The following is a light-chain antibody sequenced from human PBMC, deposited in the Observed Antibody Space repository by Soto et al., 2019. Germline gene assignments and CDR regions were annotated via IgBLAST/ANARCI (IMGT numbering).Light chain of an antibody. CDR2: AAS. V-gene: IGKV1-39*01. CDR1: QSISRY. J-gene: IGKJ2*01. CDR3: QQSYSTPYT. Sequence: DIQMTQSPSSLSASVADRVTITCRASQSISRYLNCYPQKPEKAPKLLIYAASSLQRGVPSSFSGSGSGTDFTLTISSLQPEDFATYYCQQSYSTPYTFGQGSKLEIK.